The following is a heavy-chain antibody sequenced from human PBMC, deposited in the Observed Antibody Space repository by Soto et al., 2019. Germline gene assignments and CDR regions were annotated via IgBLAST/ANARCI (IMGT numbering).Heavy chain of an antibody. CDR3: ARERGVVTGQYFDY. D-gene: IGHD3-10*01. CDR1: GFTFSAFY. V-gene: IGHV3-11*05. J-gene: IGHJ4*02. CDR2: ISSSGTSA. Sequence: QVQLEESGGGLVKPGGSLRLSCAASGFTFSAFYMSWIRQAPGKGLEYISYISSSGTSANYADSVKGRFTISRDNAKNSLYLQMNSLRAEDTAVYYCARERGVVTGQYFDYWGQGALVTVSS.